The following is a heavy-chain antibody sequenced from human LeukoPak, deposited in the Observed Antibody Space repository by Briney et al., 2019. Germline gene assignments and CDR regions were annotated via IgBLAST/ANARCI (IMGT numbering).Heavy chain of an antibody. CDR2: MDVDGSEK. J-gene: IGHJ4*02. Sequence: GGSLRVSCAASGFSFTGYWMSWVRQAPGKGLEWVARMDVDGSEKYYVDSVKGRSTISRDNAKNSLHLQMNNLRVEDTAVYFCARGGYSYDYLGQGTLVTVSS. D-gene: IGHD5-12*01. CDR1: GFSFTGYW. V-gene: IGHV3-7*01. CDR3: ARGGYSYDY.